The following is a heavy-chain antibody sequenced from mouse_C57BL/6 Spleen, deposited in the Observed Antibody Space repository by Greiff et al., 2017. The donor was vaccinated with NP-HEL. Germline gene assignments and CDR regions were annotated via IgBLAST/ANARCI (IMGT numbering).Heavy chain of an antibody. CDR3: TTGLRRGFAY. V-gene: IGHV14-4*01. D-gene: IGHD2-2*01. CDR1: GFNIKDDY. J-gene: IGHJ3*01. CDR2: IDPENGDT. Sequence: VQLQQSGAELVRPGASVKLSCTASGFNIKDDYMHWVKQRPEQGLEWIGWIDPENGDTEYASKFQGKATITADTSSNTAYLQLSSLTSEDTAVYYCTTGLRRGFAYGGQGTLVTVSA.